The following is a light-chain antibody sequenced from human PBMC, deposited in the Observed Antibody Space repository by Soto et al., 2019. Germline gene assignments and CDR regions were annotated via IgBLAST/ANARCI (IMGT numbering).Light chain of an antibody. Sequence: EVVLTQSPATLSLSPGERATLSCGASQSVSSVYLAWYQQKPGLAPRLLIYDVSSRATGIPDRFSGSGSGTDFTLTISRLETEDFAVYYCQQYGNSPLTFGGGTKV. CDR2: DVS. J-gene: IGKJ4*01. CDR3: QQYGNSPLT. V-gene: IGKV3D-20*01. CDR1: QSVSSVY.